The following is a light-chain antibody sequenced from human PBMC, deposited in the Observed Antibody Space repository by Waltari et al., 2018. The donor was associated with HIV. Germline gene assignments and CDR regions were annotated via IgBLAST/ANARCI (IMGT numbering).Light chain of an antibody. CDR3: MQSLQTPLS. CDR1: QSLMHNNKEIY. CDR2: LTS. Sequence: IVMTQSPQTLAVYPGETASISCTASQSLMHNNKEIYLDWYVQKPGQAPQLLIYLTSDRAAGVPHRISGTGTGTEFTLKIDTVEATDVGTYYCMQSLQTPLSFGQGTRLEIK. V-gene: IGKV2-28*01. J-gene: IGKJ5*01.